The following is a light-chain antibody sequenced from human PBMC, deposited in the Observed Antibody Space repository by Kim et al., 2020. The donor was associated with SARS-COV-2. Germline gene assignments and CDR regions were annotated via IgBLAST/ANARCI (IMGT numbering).Light chain of an antibody. V-gene: IGKV1-5*01. CDR1: QNIGSW. J-gene: IGKJ1*01. CDR3: QHYDRYSWT. Sequence: DIQMTQTPSTLSASVGDRVTITCRASQNIGSWLAWYQQRPGKAPTLLVSDASTLKSGVPSRFSGSGSGTEFTLTISSLQPDDFATYFCQHYDRYSWTFGQGTKVEIK. CDR2: DAS.